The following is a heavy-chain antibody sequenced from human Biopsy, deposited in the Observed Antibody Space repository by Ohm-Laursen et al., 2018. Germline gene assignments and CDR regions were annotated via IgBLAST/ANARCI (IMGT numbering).Heavy chain of an antibody. V-gene: IGHV3-23*01. CDR1: GFTFSSYG. CDR2: LSGSGGTT. CDR3: AKTFHASSFLYDY. Sequence: GSLRLSCAASGFTFSSYGMSWFRQAPGKGLAWVSVLSGSGGTTYYADSVKGRFTISRDNSKDTLYLQMISLTAEDTAVYYCAKTFHASSFLYDYWGQGTLVTVSS. D-gene: IGHD6-19*01. J-gene: IGHJ4*02.